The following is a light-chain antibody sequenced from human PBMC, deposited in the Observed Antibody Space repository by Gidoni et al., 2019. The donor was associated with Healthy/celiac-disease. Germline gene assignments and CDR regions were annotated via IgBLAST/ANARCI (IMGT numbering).Light chain of an antibody. Sequence: DIQMTQSPSSLSASVGDRVTITCRASQGISSYLNWYQQNPGKAPKLLIYAASSLQSGVPSRFSCSGSGTDFTLTISSLQPEDFATYYCQQSYSTWTFGQGTKVEIK. J-gene: IGKJ1*01. CDR3: QQSYSTWT. CDR1: QGISSY. CDR2: AAS. V-gene: IGKV1-39*01.